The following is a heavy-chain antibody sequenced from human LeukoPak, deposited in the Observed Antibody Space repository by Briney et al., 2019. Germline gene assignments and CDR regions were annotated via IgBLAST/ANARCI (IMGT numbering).Heavy chain of an antibody. V-gene: IGHV3-48*01. CDR2: ISSSSSTI. J-gene: IGHJ5*02. CDR3: ARGVAEAQWLVANWFDP. Sequence: GGSLRLSCAASGFTFSSYSMNWVRQAPGKGLEWVSYISSSSSTIYYADSVKGRFTISRDNAKNSLYLQMNSLRAEDTAVYYCARGVAEAQWLVANWFDPWGQGTLVTVSS. CDR1: GFTFSSYS. D-gene: IGHD6-19*01.